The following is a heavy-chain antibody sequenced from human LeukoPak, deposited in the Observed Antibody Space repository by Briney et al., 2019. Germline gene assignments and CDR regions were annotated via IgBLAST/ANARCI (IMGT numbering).Heavy chain of an antibody. CDR2: IYYSGST. J-gene: IGHJ3*01. CDR1: GGSISSSTYY. CDR3: ARTYGDYDDAFDV. D-gene: IGHD4-17*01. Sequence: SETLSLTCTVSGGSISSSTYYWGWIRQPPGKGLEWIGSIYYSGSTYNNPSLKSRVTIFVDTSKNQFSLKLSSVNATDTAVYYCARTYGDYDDAFDVWGQGTMVTVSS. V-gene: IGHV4-39*01.